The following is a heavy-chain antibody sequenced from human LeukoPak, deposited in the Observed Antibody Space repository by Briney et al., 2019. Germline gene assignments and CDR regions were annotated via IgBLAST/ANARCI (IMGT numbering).Heavy chain of an antibody. Sequence: GGSQRLSCAASGFTFSSYAMSWVRQAPGKGLEWVSFISSSGSTKYYADSVKGRFTISRDNAKKSLDLQMNSLRAEDTAVYYCARARRSQYSYYGMDVWGQGTTVTVSS. CDR3: ARARRSQYSYYGMDV. V-gene: IGHV3-48*03. CDR1: GFTFSSYA. J-gene: IGHJ6*02. CDR2: ISSSGSTK. D-gene: IGHD3-16*01.